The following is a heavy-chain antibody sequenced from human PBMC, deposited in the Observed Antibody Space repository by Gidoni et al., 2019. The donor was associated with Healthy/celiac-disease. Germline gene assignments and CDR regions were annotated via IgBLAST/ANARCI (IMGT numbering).Heavy chain of an antibody. Sequence: EVQLLESGGGLVQPGGSLRLSCAASGFTFRSYAMSWVRQAPGKGLEWVSAISGRGGSTYYADSVKGRFTISRDNSKNTLYLQMNSLRAEDTAVYYCAKDPAGVGATFQVFHWGQGTLVTVSS. CDR2: ISGRGGST. J-gene: IGHJ4*02. CDR3: AKDPAGVGATFQVFH. V-gene: IGHV3-23*01. D-gene: IGHD1-26*01. CDR1: GFTFRSYA.